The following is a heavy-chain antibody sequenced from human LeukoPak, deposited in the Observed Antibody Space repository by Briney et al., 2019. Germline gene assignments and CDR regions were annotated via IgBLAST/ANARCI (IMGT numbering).Heavy chain of an antibody. D-gene: IGHD2-15*01. CDR1: GYTFTGYY. CDR2: INPNSGGT. V-gene: IGHV1-2*02. J-gene: IGHJ4*02. CDR3: ARAWDCSGGSCQYYFDY. Sequence: ASVTVSCKASGYTFTGYYLHWVRQAPGQGREWMGWINPNSGGTNYAQKFQGRVTITADKSTSTAYMELSSLRSEDTAVYYCARAWDCSGGSCQYYFDYWGQGTLVTVSS.